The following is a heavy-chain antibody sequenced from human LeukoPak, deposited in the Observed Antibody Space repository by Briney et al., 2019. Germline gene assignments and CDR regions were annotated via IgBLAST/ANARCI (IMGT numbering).Heavy chain of an antibody. Sequence: ASVKVSCKASGYTFTGYYIHWVRQAPGQGLEWMGWINPNSGGTNYAQKFQGRVTMTRDTSMSTAYMELSRLRSDDTAVYYCATNSGYSSGWYVPNAFDIWGQGTMVTVSS. V-gene: IGHV1-2*02. CDR2: INPNSGGT. CDR1: GYTFTGYY. J-gene: IGHJ3*02. D-gene: IGHD6-19*01. CDR3: ATNSGYSSGWYVPNAFDI.